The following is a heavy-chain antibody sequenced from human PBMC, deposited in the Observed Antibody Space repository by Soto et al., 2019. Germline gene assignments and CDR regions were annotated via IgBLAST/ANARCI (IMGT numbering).Heavy chain of an antibody. D-gene: IGHD6-6*01. CDR3: ARTLGAARPNYDMDV. CDR2: ISSSSSYI. J-gene: IGHJ6*02. CDR1: GFTFSSYS. V-gene: IGHV3-21*01. Sequence: GSLRLSCAASGFTFSSYSMNWVRQAPGKGLEWVSSISSSSSYIYYADSVKGRFTISRDNAKNSLYLQMNSLRAEDTAVYYCARTLGAARPNYDMDVWGQGTTVTVSS.